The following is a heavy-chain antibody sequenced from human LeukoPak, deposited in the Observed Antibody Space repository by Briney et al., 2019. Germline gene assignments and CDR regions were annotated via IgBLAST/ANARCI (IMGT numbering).Heavy chain of an antibody. J-gene: IGHJ4*02. CDR3: AILTGHTVDY. CDR2: INHSGIT. CDR1: DESLSGYY. D-gene: IGHD3-9*01. V-gene: IGHV4-34*01. Sequence: SETLSLTCAVYDESLSGYYWSWVRQPPGKGLEWIGEINHSGITNYNPSFKSRVTFSVDTSKKQFSLKMNYMTAADTAVYYCAILTGHTVDYWGQGTLVTVSS.